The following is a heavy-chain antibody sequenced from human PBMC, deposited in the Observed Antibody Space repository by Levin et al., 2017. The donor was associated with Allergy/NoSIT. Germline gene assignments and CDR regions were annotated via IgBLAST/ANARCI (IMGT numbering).Heavy chain of an antibody. CDR3: ATFIGAYSRNDY. CDR2: IGHGGTDT. V-gene: IGHV3-23*01. D-gene: IGHD5-18*01. J-gene: IGHJ4*02. Sequence: TGGSLRLSCAASGFTFSNYAMSWVRQAPGKGLEWVSAIGHGGTDTYYADSLKGRFTISRDNSKNTLYLQMNSLRAEDTAVYHCATFIGAYSRNDYWGQGTLVTVSS. CDR1: GFTFSNYA.